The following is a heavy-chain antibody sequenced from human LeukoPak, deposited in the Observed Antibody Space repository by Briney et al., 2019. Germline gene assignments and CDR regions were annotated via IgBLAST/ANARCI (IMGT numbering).Heavy chain of an antibody. V-gene: IGHV4-39*07. CDR2: VYHSGIT. CDR3: ARVILDYGSGDYFDY. D-gene: IGHD3-10*01. CDR1: GGSISSGDYY. J-gene: IGHJ4*02. Sequence: SETLSLTCTVSGGSISSGDYYWAWIRQPPGEGLEWIGSVYHSGITYYTPSLKSRVTISVDTSKNQFSLKLSSVTAADTAVYYCARVILDYGSGDYFDYWGQGTLVTVSS.